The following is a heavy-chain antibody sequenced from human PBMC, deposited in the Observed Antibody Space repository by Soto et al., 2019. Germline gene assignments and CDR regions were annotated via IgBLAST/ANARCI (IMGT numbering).Heavy chain of an antibody. CDR1: GGSFSGYY. CDR2: INHSGST. Sequence: LSLTCAVYGGSFSGYYWSWIRQPPGKGLEWIGEINHSGSTNYNPSLKSRVTISVDTSKNQFSLKLSSVTAADTAVYYCARGYILYSSSWYGWFDPWGQGTLVTVSS. D-gene: IGHD6-13*01. J-gene: IGHJ5*02. V-gene: IGHV4-34*01. CDR3: ARGYILYSSSWYGWFDP.